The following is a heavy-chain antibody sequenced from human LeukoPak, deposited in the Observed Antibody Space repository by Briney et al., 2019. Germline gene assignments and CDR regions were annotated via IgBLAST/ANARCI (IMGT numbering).Heavy chain of an antibody. D-gene: IGHD3-22*01. CDR3: ARGSGRDDYYDSSGYYYFDY. CDR1: GGSFSGYY. V-gene: IGHV4-34*01. CDR2: INHSGST. J-gene: IGHJ4*02. Sequence: SETLSLTCAVYGGSFSGYYWSWIRQPPGKGLEWIGEINHSGSTNYNPSLKSRVTISVDTSKNQFPLKLSSVTAADTAVYYCARGSGRDDYYDSSGYYYFDYWGQGTLVAVSS.